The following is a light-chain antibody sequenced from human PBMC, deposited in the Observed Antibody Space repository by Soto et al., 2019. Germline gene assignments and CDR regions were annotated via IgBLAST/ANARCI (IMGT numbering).Light chain of an antibody. CDR3: QQYNNGPRT. V-gene: IGKV3-15*01. Sequence: EIVLTQSPATLSVSPGERTTLXXRASQRGSSNLARYQQKPGQAPRXLIYWASTRATGSPARFSGSGAGTEFTLTISSLQSEDFAVYYCQQYNNGPRTFGQGTRLEIK. J-gene: IGKJ5*01. CDR2: WAS. CDR1: QRGSSN.